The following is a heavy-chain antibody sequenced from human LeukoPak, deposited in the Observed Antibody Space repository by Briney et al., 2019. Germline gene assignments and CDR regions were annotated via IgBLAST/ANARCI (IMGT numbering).Heavy chain of an antibody. D-gene: IGHD4-17*01. CDR3: ARGPTTVTRPIDY. V-gene: IGHV3-74*01. Sequence: GGPLRLSCAASGFTVSSNYMSWVRQAPGKGLVWVSRINSDGSNTSYADSVKGRFTISRDNAKNTLYLQMNSLRAEDTAVYYCARGPTTVTRPIDYWGQGTLVTVSS. CDR2: INSDGSNT. CDR1: GFTVSSNY. J-gene: IGHJ4*02.